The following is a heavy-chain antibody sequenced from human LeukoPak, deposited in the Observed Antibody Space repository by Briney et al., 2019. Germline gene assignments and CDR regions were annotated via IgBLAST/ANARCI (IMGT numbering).Heavy chain of an antibody. J-gene: IGHJ4*02. CDR3: AREDGSGWAFDY. D-gene: IGHD6-19*01. Sequence: EGSLRLSCAASGFTFSSYWMSWVRQAPGKGLEWVANIRQDGSEKYYVDSVKGRFTISRDNAKNSLYLQMNSLRAEDTAVYYCAREDGSGWAFDYWGQGTLVTVSS. CDR2: IRQDGSEK. V-gene: IGHV3-7*01. CDR1: GFTFSSYW.